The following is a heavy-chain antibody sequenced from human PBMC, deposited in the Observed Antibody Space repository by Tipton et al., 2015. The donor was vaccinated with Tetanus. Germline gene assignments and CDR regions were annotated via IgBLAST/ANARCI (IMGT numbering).Heavy chain of an antibody. CDR3: ARRSLTNYGLDV. Sequence: SLRLSCAASGFAFSSYTLNWVRQAPGKGLEWVSSISIRSSYKYYADSVKGRFTISRDHAKNTVYLQMNSLRAEDTAVYFCARRSLTNYGLDVWGQGTPVTVSS. J-gene: IGHJ6*02. CDR2: ISIRSSYK. V-gene: IGHV3-21*01. CDR1: GFAFSSYT. D-gene: IGHD1-1*01.